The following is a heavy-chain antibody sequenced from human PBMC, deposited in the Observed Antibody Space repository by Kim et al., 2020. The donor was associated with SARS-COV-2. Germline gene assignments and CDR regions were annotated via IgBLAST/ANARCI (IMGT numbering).Heavy chain of an antibody. Sequence: GGSLRLSCAASGFTFSNYAMHWVRQAPGKGLQWMAVIPFDGSNIHYADFVKGQFTISRDNSKNILYLEMRSLRGDDTAVYFCARGDGPGNWLIDSWGLGT. CDR1: GFTFSNYA. D-gene: IGHD4-17*01. CDR2: IPFDGSNI. CDR3: ARGDGPGNWLIDS. V-gene: IGHV3-30*04. J-gene: IGHJ4*02.